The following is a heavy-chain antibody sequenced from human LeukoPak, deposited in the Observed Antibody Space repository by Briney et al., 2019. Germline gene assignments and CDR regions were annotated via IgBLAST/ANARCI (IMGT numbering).Heavy chain of an antibody. D-gene: IGHD1-26*01. V-gene: IGHV4-34*01. Sequence: SETLSLTCAVYGGSFSAHYWNWIRQPPGKGLEWIGEVNHSGSTNYNPSLKSRVTISVDMSKNQFSLKLSSVTAADTAVYYCARVTVGTLDYWGQGTLVTVSS. CDR2: VNHSGST. CDR1: GGSFSAHY. CDR3: ARVTVGTLDY. J-gene: IGHJ4*02.